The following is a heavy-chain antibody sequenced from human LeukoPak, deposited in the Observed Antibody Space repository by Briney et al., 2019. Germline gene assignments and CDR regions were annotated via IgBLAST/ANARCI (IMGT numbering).Heavy chain of an antibody. Sequence: GGSLRLSCVASGFSFGTYTMNWIRQTPGRGLEWVSSISSSGSYLFYADSVRGRFSISRDNAISSLYLQIDSLRVDDTAVYCCARDSAAQHYFDSWGQGTLVSVSA. D-gene: IGHD6-25*01. CDR2: ISSSGSYL. J-gene: IGHJ4*02. CDR3: ARDSAAQHYFDS. CDR1: GFSFGTYT. V-gene: IGHV3-21*01.